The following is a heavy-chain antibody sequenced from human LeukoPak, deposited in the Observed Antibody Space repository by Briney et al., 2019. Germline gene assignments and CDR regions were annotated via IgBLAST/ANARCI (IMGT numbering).Heavy chain of an antibody. V-gene: IGHV3-23*01. D-gene: IGHD1-1*01. CDR1: GFTFGSYA. CDR3: AKDSFSQNGIFDALDI. CDR2: ITDSGGST. Sequence: GGSLRLSCAASGFTFGSYAMSWVRQAPGKGLGWVSAITDSGGSTYYADSVKGRFTISRDNSKNTLYLQMNSLRAEDTAVYYCAKDSFSQNGIFDALDIWGQGTRVTVSS. J-gene: IGHJ3*02.